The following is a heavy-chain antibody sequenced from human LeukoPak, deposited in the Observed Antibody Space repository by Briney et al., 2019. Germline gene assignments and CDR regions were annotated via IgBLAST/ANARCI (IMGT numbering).Heavy chain of an antibody. Sequence: PGGSLRLSCGVSGFTFRIYSMVWVRQVRGKGLEWVSSISSSSTYINYADSVKGRFAISRDNAKNSLYLQMNSLRAEDTAVYYCARDFYSSTSNRYFDYWGQGTLVTVSS. V-gene: IGHV3-21*01. D-gene: IGHD2-2*01. CDR2: ISSSSTYI. J-gene: IGHJ4*02. CDR3: ARDFYSSTSNRYFDY. CDR1: GFTFRIYS.